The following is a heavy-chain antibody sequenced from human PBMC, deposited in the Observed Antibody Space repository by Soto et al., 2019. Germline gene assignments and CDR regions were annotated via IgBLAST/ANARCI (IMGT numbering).Heavy chain of an antibody. J-gene: IGHJ5*02. CDR2: IYYSGST. V-gene: IGHV4-31*03. Sequence: PSETLSLTCTVCGGSISSGGYYWSWIRQHPGKGLEWIGYIYYSGSTYYNPSLKSRVTISVDTSKNQFSLKLSSVTAADTAVYYCARDRRSGQNWFDPWGQGTLVTVSS. D-gene: IGHD3-10*01. CDR1: GGSISSGGYY. CDR3: ARDRRSGQNWFDP.